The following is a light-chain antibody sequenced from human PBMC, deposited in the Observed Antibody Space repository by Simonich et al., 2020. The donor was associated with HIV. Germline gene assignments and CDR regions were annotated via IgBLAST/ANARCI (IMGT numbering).Light chain of an antibody. V-gene: IGLV6-57*01. Sequence: NFMLTQPPSVSESPGKTVNISCTRISCSIAHNYVQWYQQRPGSSPTTVIYGNHQRPSGLPDRFSGSIDSSSNSASLTISGLKTEDEADYYCQSYDSSNVVFGGGTKLTVL. CDR2: GNH. CDR1: SCSIAHNY. J-gene: IGLJ2*01. CDR3: QSYDSSNVV.